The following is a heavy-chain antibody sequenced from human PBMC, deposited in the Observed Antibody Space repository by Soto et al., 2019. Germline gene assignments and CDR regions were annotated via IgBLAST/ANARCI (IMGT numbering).Heavy chain of an antibody. V-gene: IGHV4-59*08. CDR2: IYYSGST. CDR3: ARLVWSYGTWFDP. Sequence: QVQLQESGPGLVKPSETLSLTCTVSGGSISSYYWSWIRQPPGKGLEWIGYIYYSGSTNYNPSLKGRVTMSVDTSKNQCSLKLSSVTAADPAVYYCARLVWSYGTWFDPWGQGTLVTVSS. D-gene: IGHD5-18*01. J-gene: IGHJ5*02. CDR1: GGSISSYY.